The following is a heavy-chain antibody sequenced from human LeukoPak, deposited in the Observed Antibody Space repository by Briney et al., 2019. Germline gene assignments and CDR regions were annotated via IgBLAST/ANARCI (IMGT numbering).Heavy chain of an antibody. CDR2: IYYSGST. D-gene: IGHD3-10*01. V-gene: IGHV4-30-4*01. J-gene: IGHJ3*02. CDR3: ARAPRITMVRGVDDAFDI. Sequence: PSQTLSLTCTVSGGSISSGDYYWSWIRQPPGRGLEWIGYIYYSGSTYYNPSLKSRVTIPVDTSKNQFSLKLSSVTAADTAVYYCARAPRITMVRGVDDAFDIWGQGTMVTVSS. CDR1: GGSISSGDYY.